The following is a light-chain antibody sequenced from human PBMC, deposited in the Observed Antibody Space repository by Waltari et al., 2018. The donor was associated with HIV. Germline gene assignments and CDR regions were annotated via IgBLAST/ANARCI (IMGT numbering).Light chain of an antibody. CDR2: DSS. CDR3: QHRSNRPL. V-gene: IGKV3-11*01. J-gene: IGKJ5*01. Sequence: EIVLTQSQATLSLSPGERATLSCRASQSISSYLAWYQQKPGQAHRLLIFDSSNRATGIAARFSGSGSGTDFTLTISSLEPDDFAVYYCQHRSNRPLFGQGTRLEIK. CDR1: QSISSY.